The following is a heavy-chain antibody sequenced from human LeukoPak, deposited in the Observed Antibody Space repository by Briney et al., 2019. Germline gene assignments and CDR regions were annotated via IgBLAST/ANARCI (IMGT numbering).Heavy chain of an antibody. V-gene: IGHV4-59*08. CDR2: VYYSRST. J-gene: IGHJ3*02. CDR3: AVNSTRHTFDI. Sequence: SETLSLTCTVFGGSISTYYWSWIRQSPGKGLEWIGSVYYSRSTNYNPSLKCRVSISVDTSKNQFSLELSSVTAADTAVYYSAVNSTRHTFDIWGQGTMVTVSS. D-gene: IGHD5-24*01. CDR1: GGSISTYY.